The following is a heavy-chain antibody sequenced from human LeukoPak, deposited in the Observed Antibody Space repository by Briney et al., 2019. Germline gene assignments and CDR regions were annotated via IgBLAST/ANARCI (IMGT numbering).Heavy chain of an antibody. D-gene: IGHD2-8*01. V-gene: IGHV3-30-3*01. J-gene: IGHJ4*02. CDR3: ARDLYPWRPFDY. Sequence: GSLRLSCAASGLTFSSYAMHWVRQAPGKGLEWVAVISYDGSNKYYADSVKGRLTISRDNSKNTLYLQMNSLRAEDTAVYYCARDLYPWRPFDYWGQGTLVTVSS. CDR1: GLTFSSYA. CDR2: ISYDGSNK.